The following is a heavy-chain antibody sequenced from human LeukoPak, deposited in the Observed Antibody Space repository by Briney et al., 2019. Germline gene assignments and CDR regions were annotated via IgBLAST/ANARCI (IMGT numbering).Heavy chain of an antibody. CDR2: IYTSGST. J-gene: IGHJ4*02. D-gene: IGHD4-11*01. CDR3: ASHNALVTTGLGYFDY. Sequence: PSQTLSLTCTVSGGSISSGSYYWSWIRQPAGKGLEWIGRIYTSGSTNYNPSLKSRVTISVDTSKNQFSLKLSSVTAADTAVYYCASHNALVTTGLGYFDYWGQGTLVTVSS. CDR1: GGSISSGSYY. V-gene: IGHV4-61*02.